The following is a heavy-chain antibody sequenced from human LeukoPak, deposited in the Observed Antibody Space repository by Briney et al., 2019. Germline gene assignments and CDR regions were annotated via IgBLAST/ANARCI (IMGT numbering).Heavy chain of an antibody. J-gene: IGHJ3*02. D-gene: IGHD4-23*01. V-gene: IGHV4-38-2*02. CDR1: GYSISSGYY. Sequence: SETLSLTCTVSGYSISSGYYWGWIRQPPGKGLEWIGSIYHSGSTYYNPSLKSRVTISVDRSKNQFSLKLSSVTAADTAVYYCARVVTRQHAFDIWGQGTMVTVSS. CDR3: ARVVTRQHAFDI. CDR2: IYHSGST.